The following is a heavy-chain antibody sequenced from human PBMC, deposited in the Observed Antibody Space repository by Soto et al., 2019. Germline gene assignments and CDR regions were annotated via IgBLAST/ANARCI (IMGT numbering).Heavy chain of an antibody. CDR2: ISGSGGST. J-gene: IGHJ4*02. D-gene: IGHD1-1*01. CDR1: GFTFSSYA. CDR3: ANRNCNLRTYYFDY. V-gene: IGHV3-23*01. Sequence: EVQLLESGGGLVQPGGSLRLSCEASGFTFSSYAMSWVRQAPGKGLEWVSAISGSGGSTYYADSVKGRFTISRDNSKNTLYLEKNSLRAEDTAVYYCANRNCNLRTYYFDYWGQGTLVTVSS.